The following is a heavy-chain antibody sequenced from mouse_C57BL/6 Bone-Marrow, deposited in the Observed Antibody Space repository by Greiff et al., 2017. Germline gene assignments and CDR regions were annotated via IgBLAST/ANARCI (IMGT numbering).Heavy chain of an antibody. Sequence: EVQGVESGGGLVQPGGSLSLSCAASGFTFTDYYMSWVRQPPGKALEWLGFIRNKANGYTTEYSASVKGRFTISRDNSQSILYLQMNALRAEDSATYYCARYTLYYGSSPYAMDYWGQGTSVTVSS. J-gene: IGHJ4*01. CDR2: IRNKANGYTT. D-gene: IGHD1-1*01. V-gene: IGHV7-3*01. CDR3: ARYTLYYGSSPYAMDY. CDR1: GFTFTDYY.